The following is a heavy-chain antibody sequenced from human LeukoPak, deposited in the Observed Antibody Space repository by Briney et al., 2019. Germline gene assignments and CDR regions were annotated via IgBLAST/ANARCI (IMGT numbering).Heavy chain of an antibody. D-gene: IGHD3-3*01. V-gene: IGHV3-30-3*01. CDR1: GFTFSSYA. CDR2: MSSDGSKK. J-gene: IGHJ4*02. Sequence: QPGGSLRLSCAASGFTFSSYAMHWVRQTPGKGLEWVAVMSSDGSKKYYADSVKGRFTISRDNTKDSLYLQMNSLRAEDTAVFYCARDQYDTWSRRGNFDSWGQGTLVIVSS. CDR3: ARDQYDTWSRRGNFDS.